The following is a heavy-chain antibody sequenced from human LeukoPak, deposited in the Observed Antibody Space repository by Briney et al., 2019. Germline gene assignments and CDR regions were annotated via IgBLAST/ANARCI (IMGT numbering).Heavy chain of an antibody. CDR3: ARVLGEGDYDLNAFDI. V-gene: IGHV3-66*02. D-gene: IGHD4-17*01. CDR2: LYSGGST. CDR1: IFTVSSNY. J-gene: IGHJ3*02. Sequence: GGSLRLSCAASIFTVSSNYMNWVRQAPGKGLEWVSILYSGGSTYYPDSVQGRSTISIDNSNNTLYLQMNSLNTEDTAVYYCARVLGEGDYDLNAFDIWGQGTMVPVSS.